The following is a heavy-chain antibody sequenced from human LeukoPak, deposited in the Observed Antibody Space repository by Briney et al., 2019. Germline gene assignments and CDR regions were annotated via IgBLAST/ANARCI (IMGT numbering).Heavy chain of an antibody. CDR2: IYTCGST. Sequence: SETLSLTCTVSGGSISSYYWSWIRQPAGKGLEWIGRIYTCGSTNYNPSLKSRVTMSVDTSKNQFSLKLSSVTAADTAVYYCARDRGYCSSTSCYYYMDVWGKGTTVTVSS. CDR3: ARDRGYCSSTSCYYYMDV. CDR1: GGSISSYY. D-gene: IGHD2-2*01. V-gene: IGHV4-4*07. J-gene: IGHJ6*03.